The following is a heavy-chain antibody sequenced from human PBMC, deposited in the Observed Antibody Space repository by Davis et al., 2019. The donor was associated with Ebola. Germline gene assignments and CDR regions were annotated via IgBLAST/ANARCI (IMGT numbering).Heavy chain of an antibody. J-gene: IGHJ5*02. V-gene: IGHV4-39*07. Sequence: SETLSLTCTVSGGSISSSSYYWGWIRQPPGKGLEWIGSIYYSGSTYYNPSLKSRVTISVDTSTNQFSLKLSSLTAADTAVYYCARQIGRGNYDFWSGYYWARFDPWGQGTLVTVSS. D-gene: IGHD3-3*01. CDR2: IYYSGST. CDR3: ARQIGRGNYDFWSGYYWARFDP. CDR1: GGSISSSSYY.